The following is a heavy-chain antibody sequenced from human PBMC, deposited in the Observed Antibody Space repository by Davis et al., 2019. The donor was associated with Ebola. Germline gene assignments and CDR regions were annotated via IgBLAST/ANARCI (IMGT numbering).Heavy chain of an antibody. V-gene: IGHV4-61*01. CDR2: IYYSGST. J-gene: IGHJ4*02. CDR1: GGSVSSASYY. CDR3: ARGDSYYDPSGYYAGPEAPDH. D-gene: IGHD3-22*01. Sequence: SETLSLTCTVSGGSVSSASYYWSWIRQPPGKGLEWIGYIYYSGSTNYNPSLKSRVTLSVDTSKNLFSLKLTSVTAADTAVYYCARGDSYYDPSGYYAGPEAPDHWGQGTLVSVSS.